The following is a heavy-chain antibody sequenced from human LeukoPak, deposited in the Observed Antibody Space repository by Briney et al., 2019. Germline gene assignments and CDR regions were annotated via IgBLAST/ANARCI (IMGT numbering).Heavy chain of an antibody. Sequence: GGSLRLSCAASGFTFSSYGMHWVRQAPGKGLEWVAVISYDGSNKYYADSVKGRFTISRDNSKNTLYLQMNSLRAEDTAVYYCTTDGTELTGFPGVGSWGQGTLVTVSS. D-gene: IGHD7-27*01. CDR3: TTDGTELTGFPGVGS. V-gene: IGHV3-30*03. CDR1: GFTFSSYG. J-gene: IGHJ5*02. CDR2: ISYDGSNK.